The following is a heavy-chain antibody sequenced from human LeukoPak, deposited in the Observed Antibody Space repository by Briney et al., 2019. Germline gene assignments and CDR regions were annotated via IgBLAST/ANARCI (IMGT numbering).Heavy chain of an antibody. CDR1: GFTFSSYS. CDR2: ISSSGTSI. Sequence: GGSLRLSCAVSGFTFSSYSMNWVRQAPGKGLEWVSYISSSGTSIKNADSVKGRFTISRDNAKNSLYLQMNSLRVEDTAVYYCARSSGYYYSDYFDYWGQGTLVTVSS. V-gene: IGHV3-21*04. CDR3: ARSSGYYYSDYFDY. J-gene: IGHJ4*02. D-gene: IGHD3-3*01.